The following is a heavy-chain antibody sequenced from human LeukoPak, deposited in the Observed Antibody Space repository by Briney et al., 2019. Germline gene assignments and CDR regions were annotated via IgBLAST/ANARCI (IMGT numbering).Heavy chain of an antibody. J-gene: IGHJ5*02. Sequence: GASVKVSCKASGYTFTSYYMHWVRQAPGQGLEWTGIINPSGGSTSYAQKFQGRVTMTRDTSTSTVYMELSSLRSEDTAVYYCARDGDYDFWSGYYTGTNWFDPWGQGTLVTVSS. CDR3: ARDGDYDFWSGYYTGTNWFDP. V-gene: IGHV1-46*01. CDR2: INPSGGST. CDR1: GYTFTSYY. D-gene: IGHD3-3*01.